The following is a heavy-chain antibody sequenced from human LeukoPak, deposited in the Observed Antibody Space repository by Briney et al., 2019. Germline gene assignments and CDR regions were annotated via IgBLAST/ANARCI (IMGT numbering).Heavy chain of an antibody. J-gene: IGHJ4*02. Sequence: GGSLRLSCTASGFTFSNYAMTWVRQAPGEGLQWVSAITGSGGSTYYADSVKGRFTISRDNSKNTLYLQMDSLRAEDTAVYYCAKRGVVIRVILVGFHKEAYYFESWGQGALVTVSS. CDR2: ITGSGGST. CDR1: GFTFSNYA. V-gene: IGHV3-23*01. D-gene: IGHD3/OR15-3a*01. CDR3: AKRGVVIRVILVGFHKEAYYFES.